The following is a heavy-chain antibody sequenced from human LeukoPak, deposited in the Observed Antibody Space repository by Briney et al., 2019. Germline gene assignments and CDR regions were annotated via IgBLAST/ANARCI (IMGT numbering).Heavy chain of an antibody. CDR3: ARDGSGWSGWFDP. CDR2: IYYSGST. CDR1: GVSINSYY. V-gene: IGHV4-59*01. D-gene: IGHD6-19*01. Sequence: SETLSLTCTVSGVSINSYYWSWIRQSPGKGLEWIGYIYYSGSTNYNPSLKSRVTISVDTSKNQFSLKPTSVTAADTAVYYCARDGSGWSGWFDPWGQGTLVTVSS. J-gene: IGHJ5*02.